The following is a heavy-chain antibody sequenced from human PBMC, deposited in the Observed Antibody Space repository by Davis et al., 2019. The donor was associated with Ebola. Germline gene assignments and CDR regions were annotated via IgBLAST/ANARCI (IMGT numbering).Heavy chain of an antibody. CDR1: GGSFSGYY. V-gene: IGHV4-34*01. Sequence: MPSETLSLTCAVYGGSFSGYYWSWIRQPPGKGLEWIGEINHSGSTNYNPSLKSRVTISVDTSKNQFSLKLSSVTAADTAVYYCARQGRGYSYGYGHYKWFDPWGQGTLVTVSS. D-gene: IGHD5-18*01. CDR3: ARQGRGYSYGYGHYKWFDP. CDR2: INHSGST. J-gene: IGHJ5*02.